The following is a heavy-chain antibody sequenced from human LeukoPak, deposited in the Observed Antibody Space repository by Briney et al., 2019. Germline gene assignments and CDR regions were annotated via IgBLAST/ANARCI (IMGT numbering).Heavy chain of an antibody. V-gene: IGHV1-2*02. J-gene: IGHJ6*02. CDR1: GYTFNGYY. CDR2: INPNSGGT. CDR3: ARGGGVVVPADENYYGMDV. D-gene: IGHD2-2*01. Sequence: ASVTVSCKASGYTFNGYYMHWVRLPPGQGLEWMGWINPNSGGTNYAQKFQGRVTMTRDTSISTAYMELSRLGSDDTAVYYCARGGGVVVPADENYYGMDVWGQGTTVTVSS.